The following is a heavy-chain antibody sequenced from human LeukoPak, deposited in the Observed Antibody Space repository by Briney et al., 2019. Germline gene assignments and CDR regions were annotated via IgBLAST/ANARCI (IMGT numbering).Heavy chain of an antibody. CDR3: ARTGDYEDYYYYYMDV. V-gene: IGHV3-30*04. D-gene: IGHD4-17*01. CDR2: ISYDGSNK. CDR1: GFTFSSYA. J-gene: IGHJ6*03. Sequence: QAGGSLRLSCAASGFTFSSYAMHWVRQAPGKGLEWVAVISYDGSNKYYADSVKGRFTISRDNSKNTLYLQMNSLRAEDTAVYYCARTGDYEDYYYYYMDVWGKGATVTVSS.